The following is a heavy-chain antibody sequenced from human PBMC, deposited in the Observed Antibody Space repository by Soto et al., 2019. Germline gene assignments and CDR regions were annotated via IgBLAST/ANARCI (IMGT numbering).Heavy chain of an antibody. D-gene: IGHD1-26*01. CDR1: GGSISSSSYY. CDR3: AGRARELSSYNWFDP. J-gene: IGHJ5*02. V-gene: IGHV4-39*01. Sequence: SSETLSLTCAVSGGSISSSSYYWGWIRQPPGKGLEWIGNIYYSGSTYYNPSLKSRVTISVDTSKNQFSLKLSSVTAADTAVYYCAGRARELSSYNWFDPWGQGTLVTVLL. CDR2: IYYSGST.